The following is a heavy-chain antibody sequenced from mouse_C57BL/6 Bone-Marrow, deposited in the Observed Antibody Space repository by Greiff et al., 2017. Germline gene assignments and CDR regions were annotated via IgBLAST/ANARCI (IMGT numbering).Heavy chain of an antibody. CDR1: GYTFTDYY. J-gene: IGHJ3*01. Sequence: QVQLKQSGAELVRPGASVKLSCKASGYTFTDYYINWVKQRPGQGLEWIARIYPGSGNTYYNEKFKGKATLTAEKSSSTAYMQLSSLTSEDSAVYFCARGRWLLGAWFAYWGQGTLVTVSA. V-gene: IGHV1-76*01. D-gene: IGHD2-3*01. CDR3: ARGRWLLGAWFAY. CDR2: IYPGSGNT.